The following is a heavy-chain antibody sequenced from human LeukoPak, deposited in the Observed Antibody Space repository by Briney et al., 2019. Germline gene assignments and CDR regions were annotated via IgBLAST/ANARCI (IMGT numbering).Heavy chain of an antibody. D-gene: IGHD6-13*01. J-gene: IGHJ4*02. CDR1: GFTFSNAW. CDR3: TTIGSWYYFDY. V-gene: IGHV3-15*01. Sequence: PGGSLRLSCAASGFTFSNAWMSWVRQAPGKGLESVGRIKSKTDGGTTDYAAPVKGRFTISRDDSKNTLYLQMSSLKTEDTAVYYCTTIGSWYYFDYWGQGTLVTVSS. CDR2: IKSKTDGGTT.